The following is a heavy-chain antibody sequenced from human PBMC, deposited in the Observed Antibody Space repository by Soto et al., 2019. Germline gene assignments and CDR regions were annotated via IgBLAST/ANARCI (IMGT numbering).Heavy chain of an antibody. CDR1: GGSFSGYY. CDR3: ARALWFGELPLIP. J-gene: IGHJ5*02. D-gene: IGHD3-10*01. V-gene: IGHV4-34*01. Sequence: PSETLSLTCAVYGGSFSGYYWSWIRQPPGKGLEWIGEINHSGSTNYNPSLKSRVTISVDTSKNQFSLKLSSVTAADTAVYYCARALWFGELPLIPWGQGTLVTVSS. CDR2: INHSGST.